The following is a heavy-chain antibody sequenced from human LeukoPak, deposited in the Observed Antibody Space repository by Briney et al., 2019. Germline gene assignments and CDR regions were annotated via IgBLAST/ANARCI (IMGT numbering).Heavy chain of an antibody. Sequence: GGSLRLSCAASGFTFSSYSMNWVRQAPGKGLEWVSAISGSGGSTYYADSVKGRFTISRDNSKNTLYLQMNSLRAEDTAVYYCAKPRATRYYYYMDVWGKGTTVTISS. CDR3: AKPRATRYYYYMDV. CDR1: GFTFSSYS. D-gene: IGHD5-12*01. J-gene: IGHJ6*03. V-gene: IGHV3-23*01. CDR2: ISGSGGST.